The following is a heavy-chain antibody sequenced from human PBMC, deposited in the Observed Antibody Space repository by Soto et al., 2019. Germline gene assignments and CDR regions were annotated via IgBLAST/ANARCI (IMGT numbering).Heavy chain of an antibody. J-gene: IGHJ4*02. Sequence: HEHLVQSGAEVKRPGASLKVSCKASGYSFTGYYIHWVRQAPGQGLEWMGWINPDSGATNYAQNFQGRVTLTSDTSIRTASMDLTSLTSDDTAVYYCARGDYGTGGYPFPYFDYWSQGTLVIVSS. V-gene: IGHV1-2*02. CDR2: INPDSGAT. D-gene: IGHD2-8*02. CDR3: ARGDYGTGGYPFPYFDY. CDR1: GYSFTGYY.